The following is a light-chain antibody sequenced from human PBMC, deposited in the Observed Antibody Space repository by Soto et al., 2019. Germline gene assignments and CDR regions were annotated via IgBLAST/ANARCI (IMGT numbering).Light chain of an antibody. CDR1: SSNIGSKS. V-gene: IGLV1-44*01. CDR2: SNY. J-gene: IGLJ2*01. CDR3: VAWDDSLNGPV. Sequence: QYVLTQPPSASGTPGQRVTISCSGSSSNIGSKSVKWYQQLPGMAPKLLIYSNYQRPSGVPDRFSGSKSGTSVSLAISGLQSEDEADYYCVAWDDSLNGPVFGGGTKLTVL.